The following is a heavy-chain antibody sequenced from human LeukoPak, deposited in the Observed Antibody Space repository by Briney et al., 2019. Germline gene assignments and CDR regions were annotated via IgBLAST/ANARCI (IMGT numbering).Heavy chain of an antibody. CDR1: GFTFSSYS. CDR3: ARGPNWNSIDY. D-gene: IGHD1-7*01. V-gene: IGHV4-34*01. J-gene: IGHJ4*02. Sequence: PGGSLRLSCAASGFTFSSYSMNWVRQPPGKGLEWIGEINHSGSTNYNPSLKSRVTISVDTSKNQFSLKLSSVTAADTAAYYCARGPNWNSIDYWGQGTLVTVSS. CDR2: INHSGST.